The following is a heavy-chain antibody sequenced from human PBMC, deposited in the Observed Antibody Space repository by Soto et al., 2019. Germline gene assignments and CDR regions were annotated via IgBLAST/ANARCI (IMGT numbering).Heavy chain of an antibody. CDR2: ISSSSSYI. J-gene: IGHJ5*02. D-gene: IGHD3-9*01. CDR1: GFTFSSYS. V-gene: IGHV3-21*01. CDR3: ARDCRYFDWLLQRNNWFDP. Sequence: GGSLRLSCAASGFTFSSYSMNWVRQAPGKGLEWVSSISSSSSYIYYADSVKGRFTISRDNAKNSLYLQMNSLRAEDTAVYYCARDCRYFDWLLQRNNWFDPWGQGTLVTVSS.